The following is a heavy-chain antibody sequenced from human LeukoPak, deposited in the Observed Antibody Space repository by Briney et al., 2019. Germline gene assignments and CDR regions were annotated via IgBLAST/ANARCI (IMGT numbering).Heavy chain of an antibody. Sequence: GGSLRLSCAASGSIFSSYAMHWVRQAPGKGLEWVAVISYDGSNKYYADSVKGRFTISRDNSKNTLYLQMNSLRAEDTAVYYCARGWAGSSCDSWGQGTLVTVSS. J-gene: IGHJ4*02. CDR3: ARGWAGSSCDS. CDR1: GSIFSSYA. D-gene: IGHD6-6*01. CDR2: ISYDGSNK. V-gene: IGHV3-30-3*01.